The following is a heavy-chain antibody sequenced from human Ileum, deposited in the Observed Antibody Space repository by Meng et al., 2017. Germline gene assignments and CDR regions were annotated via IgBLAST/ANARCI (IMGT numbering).Heavy chain of an antibody. J-gene: IGHJ4*02. CDR2: ISGRGGST. D-gene: IGHD3-10*01. CDR3: AKDGSGSYYMLVDY. CDR1: GFTFSSYA. Sequence: GESLKISCAASGFTFSSYAMSWVRQAPGKGLEWVSAISGRGGSTYYADSVKGRFTISRDNSKNTLYLQMNSLRAEDTAVYYCAKDGSGSYYMLVDYWGQGTLVTVSS. V-gene: IGHV3-23*01.